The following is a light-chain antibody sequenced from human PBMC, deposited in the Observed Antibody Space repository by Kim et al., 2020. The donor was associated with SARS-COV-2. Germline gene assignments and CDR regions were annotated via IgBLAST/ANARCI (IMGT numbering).Light chain of an antibody. J-gene: IGKJ4*01. CDR1: HNVGTN. Sequence: LSPGESAPLSCRASHNVGTNMAWYQQKSGQAPRVLIYRASNRATDIPARISGSGSGTEFTLTISSLQSEDFAVYFCKQFNEWPLTFGGGTKVDIK. CDR3: KQFNEWPLT. V-gene: IGKV3-15*01. CDR2: RAS.